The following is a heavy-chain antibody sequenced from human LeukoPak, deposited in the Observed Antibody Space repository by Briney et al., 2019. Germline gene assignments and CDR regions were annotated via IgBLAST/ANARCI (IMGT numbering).Heavy chain of an antibody. CDR3: ARAPTVLVGYCSSSSCQADC. J-gene: IGHJ4*02. CDR2: IDPSSTYI. CDR1: GFTFDSFA. Sequence: GGSLRLSCAASGFTFDSFAMSWVRQAPGKGLEWVSAIDPSSTYIYYADSVKGRFTISRDNAENSLYLQMNSLRVEDTAVYYCARAPTVLVGYCSSSSCQADCWGQGTLVTVSS. V-gene: IGHV3-21*01. D-gene: IGHD2-2*01.